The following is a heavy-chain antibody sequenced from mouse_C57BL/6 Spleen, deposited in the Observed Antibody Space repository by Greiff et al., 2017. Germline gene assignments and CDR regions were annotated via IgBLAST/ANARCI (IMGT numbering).Heavy chain of an antibody. V-gene: IGHV1-82*01. Sequence: QVQLKQSGPELVKPGASVKISCKASGYAFSSSWMNWVKQRPGTGLEWLGRIYPGDGDPNYNGKFKGKDTHTADKSSSTAYMQLISLTSEDSAVYCCARSITTVVAHYYAMDYWGQGTSVTVSS. CDR3: ARSITTVVAHYYAMDY. D-gene: IGHD1-1*01. CDR1: GYAFSSSW. J-gene: IGHJ4*01. CDR2: IYPGDGDP.